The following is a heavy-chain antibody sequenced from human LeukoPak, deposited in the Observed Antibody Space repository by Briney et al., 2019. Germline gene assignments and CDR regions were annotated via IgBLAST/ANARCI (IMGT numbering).Heavy chain of an antibody. J-gene: IGHJ4*02. D-gene: IGHD6-19*01. Sequence: SVKVSCKASGGTFSSYAISWVRQAPGQGLEWMGGIIPIFGTANYAQKFQERVTITRDMSTSTAYMELSSLRSEDTAVYYCAADWGSGWYPAGYWGQGTLVTVSS. CDR2: IIPIFGTA. V-gene: IGHV1-69*05. CDR3: AADWGSGWYPAGY. CDR1: GGTFSSYA.